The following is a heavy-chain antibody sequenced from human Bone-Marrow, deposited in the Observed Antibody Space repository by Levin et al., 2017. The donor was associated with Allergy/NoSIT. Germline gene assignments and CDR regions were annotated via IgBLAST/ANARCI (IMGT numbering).Heavy chain of an antibody. CDR2: IYTSGST. CDR3: ARGAYYGSGSYYGGGWFDP. J-gene: IGHJ5*02. D-gene: IGHD3-10*01. Sequence: SETLSLTCTVSGGSISSGSYYWSWIRQPAGTGLEWIGRIYTSGSTNYNPSLKSRVTISVDTSKNQFSLKLSSVTAADTAVYYCARGAYYGSGSYYGGGWFDPWGQGTLVTVSS. CDR1: GGSISSGSYY. V-gene: IGHV4-61*02.